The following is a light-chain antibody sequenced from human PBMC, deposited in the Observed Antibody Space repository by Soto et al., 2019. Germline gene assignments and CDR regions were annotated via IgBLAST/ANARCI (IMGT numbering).Light chain of an antibody. V-gene: IGKV3-11*01. Sequence: EIVLTQSPATLSLSPGERATLSCRASQSVSSYLAWYQQKPGQAPRLLIYDASNRATGIPARFSGSGSGTDFSVTISSLEPEDFAVYYGQERSNWPPLTFGGGTKVEIE. CDR1: QSVSSY. CDR3: QERSNWPPLT. J-gene: IGKJ4*01. CDR2: DAS.